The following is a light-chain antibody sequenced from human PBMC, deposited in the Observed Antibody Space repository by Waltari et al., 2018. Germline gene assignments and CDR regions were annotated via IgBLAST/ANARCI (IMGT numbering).Light chain of an antibody. CDR2: LGS. Sequence: DIVMTQSPLSLPVTPGEPASISSRSSQSLLLSNGYNYLDWYLQKPGQSPQLLIYLGSNRASGVPDRFSGSGSGTDFTLKISRVEAEDVGVYYCMQALQTPLTFAPGTKVDIK. V-gene: IGKV2-28*01. CDR3: MQALQTPLT. CDR1: QSLLLSNGYNY. J-gene: IGKJ3*01.